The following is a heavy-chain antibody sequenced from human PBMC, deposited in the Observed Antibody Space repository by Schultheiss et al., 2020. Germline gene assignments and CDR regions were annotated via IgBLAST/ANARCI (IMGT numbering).Heavy chain of an antibody. V-gene: IGHV1-2*02. CDR1: GYTFTGYY. CDR3: AREKDTAMVTGYYYYGMDV. Sequence: ASVKVSCKASGYTFTGYYMHWVRQAPGQGLEWMGWINPNSGGTNYAQKFQGRVTMTRDTSISTAYMELSRLRSDDTAVYYCAREKDTAMVTGYYYYGMDVWGKGTTGTVS. CDR2: INPNSGGT. J-gene: IGHJ6*04. D-gene: IGHD5-18*01.